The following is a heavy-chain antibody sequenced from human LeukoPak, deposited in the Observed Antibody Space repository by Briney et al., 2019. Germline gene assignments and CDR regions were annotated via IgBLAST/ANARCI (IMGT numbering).Heavy chain of an antibody. CDR2: ISYDGSNK. V-gene: IGHV3-30*03. J-gene: IGHJ4*02. CDR1: GFTFSSYG. Sequence: GGSLRLSCAASGFTFSSYGMHWVRQAPGKGLEWVAVISYDGSNKYYADSVKGRFTISRDNSKNTLYLQMNNLRAEDTAVYYCASGESTSCTYWGQGTLVTVSS. CDR3: ASGESTSCTY. D-gene: IGHD2-2*01.